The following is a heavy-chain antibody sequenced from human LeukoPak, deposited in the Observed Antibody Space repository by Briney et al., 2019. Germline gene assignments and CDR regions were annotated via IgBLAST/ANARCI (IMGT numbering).Heavy chain of an antibody. J-gene: IGHJ5*02. D-gene: IGHD3-10*01. Sequence: SETPSLTCTVSGGSISSYYWSRIRQSPGKGLECIGYIHYTGSTNYNPSLKSRVTISVETSKNQFSLKLKSVTAADTAVYYCARGGYYGSGNDFRFDPWGQGTLVTVSS. CDR2: IHYTGST. CDR1: GGSISSYY. V-gene: IGHV4-59*01. CDR3: ARGGYYGSGNDFRFDP.